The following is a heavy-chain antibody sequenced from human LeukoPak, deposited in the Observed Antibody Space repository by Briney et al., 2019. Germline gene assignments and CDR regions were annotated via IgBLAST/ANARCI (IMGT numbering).Heavy chain of an antibody. D-gene: IGHD6-19*01. CDR2: IYPGDSDT. Sequence: GESLKISCAGSGYSFTNYWIGWVRQMPGKGLEWMGIIYPGDSDTRYSPSSHGWVTISADKSINTTYLQGSSLTASDTAMYFCARHGVAGRAYYYYYMDVWGKGTTVAVSS. V-gene: IGHV5-51*01. CDR3: ARHGVAGRAYYYYYMDV. J-gene: IGHJ6*03. CDR1: GYSFTNYW.